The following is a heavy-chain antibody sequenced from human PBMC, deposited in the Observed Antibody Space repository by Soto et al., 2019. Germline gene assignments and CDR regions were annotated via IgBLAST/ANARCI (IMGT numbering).Heavy chain of an antibody. Sequence: SGGSLRLSCAASGFIFSSYTMSWVRQAPGKGLEWVSVISGSGGSPYHADSVQGQFTISRDNHKNTLYLQMNSLRAEDTAIYYCAKARCSSATCYVPDYWGQGTLVTVSS. CDR1: GFIFSSYT. CDR2: ISGSGGSP. V-gene: IGHV3-23*01. D-gene: IGHD2-2*01. CDR3: AKARCSSATCYVPDY. J-gene: IGHJ4*02.